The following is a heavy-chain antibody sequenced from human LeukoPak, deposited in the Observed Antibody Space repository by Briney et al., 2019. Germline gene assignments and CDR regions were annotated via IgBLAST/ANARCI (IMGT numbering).Heavy chain of an antibody. CDR3: ARDRCTSTSCYSAFEI. CDR1: GGTFSNHA. J-gene: IGHJ3*02. CDR2: IIPIFGTA. V-gene: IGHV1-69*13. D-gene: IGHD2-2*02. Sequence: SVKVSCKASGGTFSNHAITWVRQAPGQGLEWMGGIIPIFGTANYAQKFRGRVTITADESTSTAYMELSSLRSEDTAVYYCARDRCTSTSCYSAFEIWGQGTMVTVSS.